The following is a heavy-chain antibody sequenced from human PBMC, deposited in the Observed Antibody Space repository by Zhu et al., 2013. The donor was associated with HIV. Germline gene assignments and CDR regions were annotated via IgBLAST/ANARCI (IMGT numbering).Heavy chain of an antibody. J-gene: IGHJ4*02. CDR3: ARERTGTTEADC. Sequence: QVQLQESGPGLVKPSQTLSLTCTVSGVSISSGDYYWSWVRQPPGKGLEWIGYIYYTGSTYYNPSLKSRVTISVDKSKNQFSLKLSSVTAADTALYYCARERTGTTEADCWGQGTLVTVSS. D-gene: IGHD1-1*01. V-gene: IGHV4-30-4*01. CDR2: IYYTGST. CDR1: GVSISSGDYY.